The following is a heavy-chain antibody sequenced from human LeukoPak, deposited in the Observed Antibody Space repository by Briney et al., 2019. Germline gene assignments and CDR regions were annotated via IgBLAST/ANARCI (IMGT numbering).Heavy chain of an antibody. D-gene: IGHD6-13*01. V-gene: IGHV4-61*02. Sequence: PSETLSLTCTVSGGSISSGSYYWSWIRQPAGKGLEWIGRIYTSGSTNYNPSLKSRVTISVDTSKNQFSLKLSSVTAADTAVYYCARDSLYSSSSTWGQGTLVTVSS. J-gene: IGHJ5*02. CDR2: IYTSGST. CDR1: GGSISSGSYY. CDR3: ARDSLYSSSST.